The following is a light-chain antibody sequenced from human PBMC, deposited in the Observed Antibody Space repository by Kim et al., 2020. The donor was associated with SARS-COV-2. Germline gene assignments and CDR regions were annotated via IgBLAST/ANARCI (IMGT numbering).Light chain of an antibody. CDR3: QSYDSSLSGVV. J-gene: IGLJ2*01. CDR2: GNS. Sequence: RVTISCAGSSSNSGAGYDVHWYQQLPGTAPKRLIYGNSNRPSGVPDRFSGSKSGTSASLAITGLQAEDEADYYCQSYDSSLSGVVFGGGTQLTVL. V-gene: IGLV1-40*01. CDR1: SSNSGAGYD.